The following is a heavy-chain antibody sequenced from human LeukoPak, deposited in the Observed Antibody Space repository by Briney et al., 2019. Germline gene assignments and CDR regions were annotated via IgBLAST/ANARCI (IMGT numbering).Heavy chain of an antibody. Sequence: PGGSLRLSCAVSGFSFSNTWMSWVRQAPGKGLEWVGRIKSKTDGGTTDYAAPVKGRFTISRDDSKNTLYLQMNSLKIEDTAVYYCANQQLERGFDPWGQGTLVTVSS. CDR1: GFSFSNTW. V-gene: IGHV3-15*01. CDR3: ANQQLERGFDP. CDR2: IKSKTDGGTT. J-gene: IGHJ5*02. D-gene: IGHD6-13*01.